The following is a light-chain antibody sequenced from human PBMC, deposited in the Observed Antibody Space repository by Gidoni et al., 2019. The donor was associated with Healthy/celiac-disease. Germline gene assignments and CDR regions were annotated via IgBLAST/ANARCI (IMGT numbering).Light chain of an antibody. CDR2: KDN. V-gene: IGLV3-25*03. J-gene: IGLJ2*01. Sequence: SYELTQQPSVSVSPGQTARITCSGDALPKQYAYWYQQKPGQAPVLLIYKDNGRPSGIPERFSGSSSGTTVTLTISGVQAEDEADYYCQSTDSSDTFGVFGGGTKLTVL. CDR3: QSTDSSDTFGV. CDR1: ALPKQY.